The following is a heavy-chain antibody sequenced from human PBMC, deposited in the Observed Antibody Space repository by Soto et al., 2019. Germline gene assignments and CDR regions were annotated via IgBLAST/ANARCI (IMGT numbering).Heavy chain of an antibody. CDR2: INAGNGNT. D-gene: IGHD6-19*01. Sequence: ASVKVCSKASGDTFTSYAMHWVRQAPGQRLEWMGWINAGNGNTKYSQKFQGRVTMTRDTSTSTAYMELRSLRSDDTAVYYCARDALYSSDRYGSSYSGLDVWGQGTTVTVPS. CDR3: ARDALYSSDRYGSSYSGLDV. J-gene: IGHJ6*02. CDR1: GDTFTSYA. V-gene: IGHV1-3*01.